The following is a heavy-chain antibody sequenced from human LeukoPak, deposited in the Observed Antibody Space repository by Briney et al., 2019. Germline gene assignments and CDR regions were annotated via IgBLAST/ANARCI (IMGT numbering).Heavy chain of an antibody. J-gene: IGHJ3*02. CDR2: LSKSGNT. V-gene: IGHV4-59*01. CDR1: GGSISSYY. CDR3: ARARYVNSFYAFDI. D-gene: IGHD3-9*01. Sequence: PSETLSLTCTVSGGSISSYYWSWIRLPPGKGLEWIGYLSKSGNTNYSPSLKSRVTIFGDTSKNQFFLKLSSVTAGDTAVYYCARARYVNSFYAFDIWGQGTLVTVSS.